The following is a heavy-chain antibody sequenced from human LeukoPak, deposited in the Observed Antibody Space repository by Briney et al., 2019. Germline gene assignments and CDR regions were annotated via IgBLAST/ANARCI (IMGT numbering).Heavy chain of an antibody. CDR3: ARSLSGYYWDY. J-gene: IGHJ4*02. V-gene: IGHV4-59*01. CDR1: GGSISSYY. CDR2: IYYSGST. Sequence: SETLSLTCIVSGGSISSYYWSWIRQAPGKGLEWIGYIYYSGSTNYNSSLKSRVTISVDTSKNQFSLKLTSVTAADTAVFYCARSLSGYYWDYWGQGTLVTVSS. D-gene: IGHD3-22*01.